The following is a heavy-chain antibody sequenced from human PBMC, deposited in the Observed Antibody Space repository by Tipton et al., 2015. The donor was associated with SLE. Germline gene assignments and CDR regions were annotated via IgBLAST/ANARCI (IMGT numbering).Heavy chain of an antibody. V-gene: IGHV3-33*01. D-gene: IGHD3-22*01. CDR2: IWFDGSKK. J-gene: IGHJ3*02. Sequence: SLRLSCATSGFTLRSYDMHWVRQAPGKGLEWVALIWFDGSKKYFADSVKGRFTISRDTSTNTLYLQMNSLRAEDTAVYYCARDRYYYDSSGYDAFDIWGQGTMVTVSS. CDR1: GFTLRSYD. CDR3: ARDRYYYDSSGYDAFDI.